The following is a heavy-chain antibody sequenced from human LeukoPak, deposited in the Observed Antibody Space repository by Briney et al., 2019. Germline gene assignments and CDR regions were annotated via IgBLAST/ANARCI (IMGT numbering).Heavy chain of an antibody. D-gene: IGHD2-8*01. CDR3: AKEPLFYCTNGVCPFDY. V-gene: IGHV3-23*01. Sequence: GGSLRLSCAASGFTFSSYAMSWVRQAPGKGLEWVSAISGSGGSTYYADSVKGRFTISRDNSKNTLYLQMNSLRAEDTAVYYCAKEPLFYCTNGVCPFDYWGQGALVTVSS. CDR1: GFTFSSYA. CDR2: ISGSGGST. J-gene: IGHJ4*02.